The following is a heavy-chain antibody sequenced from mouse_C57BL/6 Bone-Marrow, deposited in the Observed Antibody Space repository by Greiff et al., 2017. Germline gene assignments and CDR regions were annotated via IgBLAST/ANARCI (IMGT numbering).Heavy chain of an antibody. J-gene: IGHJ3*01. CDR3: ARGIYYGNPCFAY. CDR1: GFTFSSYA. D-gene: IGHD2-1*01. Sequence: EVKVVESGGGLVKPGGSLKLSCAASGFTFSSYAMSWVRQTPEKRLEWVATISDGGSYTYYPDNVKGRFTISRDNAKNNLYLQMSHLKSEDTAMYYCARGIYYGNPCFAYWGQGTLVTVSA. V-gene: IGHV5-4*03. CDR2: ISDGGSYT.